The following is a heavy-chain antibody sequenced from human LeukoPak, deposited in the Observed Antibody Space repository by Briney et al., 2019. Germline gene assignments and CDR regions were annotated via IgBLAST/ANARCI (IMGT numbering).Heavy chain of an antibody. V-gene: IGHV4-34*01. J-gene: IGHJ4*02. Sequence: SETLSLTCAVYGGSFSGYYWSWIRQPPGKGLEWIGEINHSGSTNYNPSLKSRVTISVDTSKNQFSLKLSSVTAADTAVYYCARGSRNCSSTSCYLYYFDYWGQGTLVTVSS. CDR1: GGSFSGYY. CDR3: ARGSRNCSSTSCYLYYFDY. CDR2: INHSGST. D-gene: IGHD2-2*01.